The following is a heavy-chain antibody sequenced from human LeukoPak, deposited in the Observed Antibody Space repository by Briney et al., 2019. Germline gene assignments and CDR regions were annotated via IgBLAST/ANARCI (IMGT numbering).Heavy chain of an antibody. Sequence: PSETLSLTCTVSGYSISSGYYWGWIRQPPGKGLEWIGSIYHSGSTYYYPSLKSRVTISVDTSKNQFSLKLSSVTAADTAVYYCARDLSGTNGVCYSVWFDPWGQGTLVTVSS. J-gene: IGHJ5*02. CDR1: GYSISSGYY. CDR2: IYHSGST. V-gene: IGHV4-38-2*02. D-gene: IGHD2-8*01. CDR3: ARDLSGTNGVCYSVWFDP.